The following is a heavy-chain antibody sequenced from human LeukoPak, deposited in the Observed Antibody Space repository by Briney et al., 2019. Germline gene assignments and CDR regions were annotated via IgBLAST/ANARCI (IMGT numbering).Heavy chain of an antibody. D-gene: IGHD3-10*01. J-gene: IGHJ4*02. V-gene: IGHV3-30-3*01. Sequence: GKSLRLSCAASGFTFSGYPIHWVRQAPGKGLEWVAVISYDGSNKYYADSVKGRFTISRDNSKNTLYLQMNSLRAEDTAVYYCARDSAAYMYGFVGFWGQGTLVTVSS. CDR1: GFTFSGYP. CDR2: ISYDGSNK. CDR3: ARDSAAYMYGFVGF.